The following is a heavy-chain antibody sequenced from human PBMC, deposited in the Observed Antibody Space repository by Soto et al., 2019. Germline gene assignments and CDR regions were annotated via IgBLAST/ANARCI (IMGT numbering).Heavy chain of an antibody. Sequence: QVQLVQSGAEVKKPGSSVKVSCKASGGTFSSYAIRWVRQAPGQGLEWMGGIIPIFGTANYAQKFQGRVTITADESTSTAYMELSSLRSKDTVVYDGARARGGGGTYYYGMDVWGQGTTVPVS. V-gene: IGHV1-69*01. D-gene: IGHD2-15*01. J-gene: IGHJ6*02. CDR3: ARARGGGGTYYYGMDV. CDR2: IIPIFGTA. CDR1: GGTFSSYA.